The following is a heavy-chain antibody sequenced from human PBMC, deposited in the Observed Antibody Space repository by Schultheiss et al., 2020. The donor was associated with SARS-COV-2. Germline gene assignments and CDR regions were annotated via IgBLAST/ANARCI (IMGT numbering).Heavy chain of an antibody. J-gene: IGHJ4*02. CDR1: GFTFSDYY. V-gene: IGHV3-30*03. Sequence: GGSLRLSCAASGFTFSDYYMSWIRQAPGKGLEWVAVISYDGSNKYYADSVKGRFTISRDNSKNTLYLQMNSLRAEDTAVYYCARVGALAVAAPPDYWGQGTLVTVSS. CDR3: ARVGALAVAAPPDY. CDR2: ISYDGSNK. D-gene: IGHD6-19*01.